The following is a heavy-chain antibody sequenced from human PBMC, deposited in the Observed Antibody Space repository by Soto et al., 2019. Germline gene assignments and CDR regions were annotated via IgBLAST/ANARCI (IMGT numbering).Heavy chain of an antibody. CDR2: ISGSGGST. Sequence: GGSLRLSCAASGFTFSSYAMSWVRQAPGKGLEWVSAISGSGGSTYYADSVKGRFTISRDNSKNTLYLQMNSLRAEDTAVYYCAKDPADYVWGSYFPPWGQGTLVTVSS. CDR3: AKDPADYVWGSYFPP. D-gene: IGHD3-16*01. CDR1: GFTFSSYA. V-gene: IGHV3-23*01. J-gene: IGHJ5*02.